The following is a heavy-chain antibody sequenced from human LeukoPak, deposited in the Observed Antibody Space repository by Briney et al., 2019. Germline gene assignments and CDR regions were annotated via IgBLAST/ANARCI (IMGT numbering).Heavy chain of an antibody. V-gene: IGHV4-39*01. CDR1: GGSISSSSYY. Sequence: PSETLSLTCTVSGGSISSSSYYWGWIRQPPGKGLEWIGSIYYSGSTYYNPSLKSRVTISVDTSKNQFSLKLCSVTAADTAVYYCARLRVAVIDYWGQGTLVTVSS. CDR3: ARLRVAVIDY. CDR2: IYYSGST. J-gene: IGHJ4*02. D-gene: IGHD6-19*01.